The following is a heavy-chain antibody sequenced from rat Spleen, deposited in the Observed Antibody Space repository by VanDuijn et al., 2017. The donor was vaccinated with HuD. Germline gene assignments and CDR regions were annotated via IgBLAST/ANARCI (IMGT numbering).Heavy chain of an antibody. V-gene: IGHV5-7*01. J-gene: IGHJ2*01. CDR1: GFTFSPFA. CDR3: ARQNWPYYFDY. Sequence: EVQLVESGGGLVQPGRSLKLSCAASGFTFSPFAMAWVRQAPKKGLEWVATITSGGSNTYYPDSVKGRFTISRDNAKSTLYLQMDSLRSEDTATYYCARQNWPYYFDYWGQGVMVTVSS. D-gene: IGHD5-1*01. CDR2: ITSGGSNT.